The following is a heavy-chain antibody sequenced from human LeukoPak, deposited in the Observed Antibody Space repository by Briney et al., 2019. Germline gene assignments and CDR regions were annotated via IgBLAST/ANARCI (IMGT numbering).Heavy chain of an antibody. Sequence: GGSLRLSCAASGFTFSNAWMSWVRQAPGKGLEWVGRIKSKTDGGTTDYAAPVKGRFTISRDDSKNTLYLQMNSLKTEDTAVYYCTTDPVTTQSYYYGMDVWGQGTTVTVSS. CDR2: IKSKTDGGTT. CDR3: TTDPVTTQSYYYGMDV. CDR1: GFTFSNAW. V-gene: IGHV3-15*01. J-gene: IGHJ6*02. D-gene: IGHD3-22*01.